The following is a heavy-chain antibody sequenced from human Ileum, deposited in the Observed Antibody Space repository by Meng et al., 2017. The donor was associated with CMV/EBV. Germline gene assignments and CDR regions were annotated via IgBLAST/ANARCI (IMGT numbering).Heavy chain of an antibody. CDR1: GFTFSRYS. J-gene: IGHJ5*02. D-gene: IGHD3-16*01. Sequence: CAASGFTFSRYSMNWVRQAPGKGLEWVSSISSSSSYIYYADSVKGRFTISRDNAKNSLYLQMNSLRAEDTAVYYCARGGGPGNWFDPWGQGTLVTVSS. CDR3: ARGGGPGNWFDP. CDR2: ISSSSSYI. V-gene: IGHV3-21*01.